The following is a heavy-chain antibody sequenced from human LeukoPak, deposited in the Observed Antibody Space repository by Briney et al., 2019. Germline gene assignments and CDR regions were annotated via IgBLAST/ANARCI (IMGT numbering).Heavy chain of an antibody. D-gene: IGHD3-16*02. J-gene: IGHJ4*02. CDR1: GLNFDDSA. Sequence: GGSLRLSCVASGLNFDDSAMHWVRQAPGKGLEWVGRIKSKTDGGTTGYAAPVKGRFTISRDDSKNTLYLQMNRLKTEDTALYYCTTDLRSWGQGALVTVSS. V-gene: IGHV3-15*01. CDR2: IKSKTDGGTT. CDR3: TTDLRS.